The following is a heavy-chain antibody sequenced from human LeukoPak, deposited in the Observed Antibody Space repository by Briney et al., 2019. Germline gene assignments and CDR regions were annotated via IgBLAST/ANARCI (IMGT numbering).Heavy chain of an antibody. CDR2: INPNSGGT. CDR1: GYTFTGYY. Sequence: ASVKVSCKASGYTFTGYYMHWVRQAPGQGLEWMGWINPNSGGTNYAQKFQGRVTMTRDTSISTAYMELSRLRSDDTAVYYCARVLGYYDSSGYYYVLDYWGQGTLVTVSS. J-gene: IGHJ4*02. D-gene: IGHD3-22*01. CDR3: ARVLGYYDSSGYYYVLDY. V-gene: IGHV1-2*02.